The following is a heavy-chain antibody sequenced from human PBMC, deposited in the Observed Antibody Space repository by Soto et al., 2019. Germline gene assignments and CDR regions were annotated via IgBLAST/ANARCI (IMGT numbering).Heavy chain of an antibody. D-gene: IGHD1-26*01. Sequence: GGSLRLSCAASGFTFSSYAMSWVRQAPGKGLEWVSAISGSGGSTYYADSVKGRFTISRDNSKNTLYLQMNSLRAEDTAVYYCAKDPHYSRPPGAGFDYWGQGTLVTVSS. CDR3: AKDPHYSRPPGAGFDY. V-gene: IGHV3-23*01. CDR1: GFTFSSYA. J-gene: IGHJ4*02. CDR2: ISGSGGST.